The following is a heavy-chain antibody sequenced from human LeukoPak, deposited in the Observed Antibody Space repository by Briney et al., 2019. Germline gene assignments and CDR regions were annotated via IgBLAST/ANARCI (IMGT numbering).Heavy chain of an antibody. D-gene: IGHD3-16*01. Sequence: GGSLRLSCVASGFTFHRHAINWVRQAPGRGLEWVSSVFDSGAPSYYADSVRGRFIISRSHSENTVYLRMDNLKVDDTAVYYCTKAVGGGRDAYDAWGQGTIVTVSS. CDR2: VFDSGAPS. CDR1: GFTFHRHA. CDR3: TKAVGGGRDAYDA. J-gene: IGHJ3*01. V-gene: IGHV3-23*01.